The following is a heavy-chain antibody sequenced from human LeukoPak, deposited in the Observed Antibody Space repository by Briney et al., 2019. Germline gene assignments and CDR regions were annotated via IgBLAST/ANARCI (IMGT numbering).Heavy chain of an antibody. Sequence: ASVKVSCKASGGTFSSYAISWVRQAPGQGLEWMGGIIPIFGTANYARKFQGRVTITADESTSTAYMELSSLRSEDTAVYYCAALLYYYDSGGRVPNYYYYGMDVWGQGTTVTVSS. V-gene: IGHV1-69*13. CDR3: AALLYYYDSGGRVPNYYYYGMDV. J-gene: IGHJ6*02. CDR1: GGTFSSYA. D-gene: IGHD3-10*01. CDR2: IIPIFGTA.